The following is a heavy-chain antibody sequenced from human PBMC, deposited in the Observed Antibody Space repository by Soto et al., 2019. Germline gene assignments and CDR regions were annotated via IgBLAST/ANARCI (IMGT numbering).Heavy chain of an antibody. Sequence: PGGSLRLSCAASGFTFSNSWMSWVRQAPGKGLEWVATIKQDGSERYYVDSVKGRFTISRDNAKNSLYLQMDSLGAEDTAVYYCARVSSSWRNWFDPWGQGTLVTVSS. CDR1: GFTFSNSW. CDR2: IKQDGSER. J-gene: IGHJ5*02. D-gene: IGHD6-13*01. CDR3: ARVSSSWRNWFDP. V-gene: IGHV3-7*04.